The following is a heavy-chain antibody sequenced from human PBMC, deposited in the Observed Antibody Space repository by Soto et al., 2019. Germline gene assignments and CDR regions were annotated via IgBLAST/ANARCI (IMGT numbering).Heavy chain of an antibody. CDR2: IYYSGST. J-gene: IGHJ5*02. Sequence: SETLALPFTVSGGSISSYYWSWIRQPPGKGLEWIGYIYYSGSTNYNPSLKSRVTISVDTAKNQFSLNLSSVTAAHTAVYYCARHIVADPWGQGTLVTVSS. D-gene: IGHD2-15*01. CDR1: GGSISSYY. CDR3: ARHIVADP. V-gene: IGHV4-59*01.